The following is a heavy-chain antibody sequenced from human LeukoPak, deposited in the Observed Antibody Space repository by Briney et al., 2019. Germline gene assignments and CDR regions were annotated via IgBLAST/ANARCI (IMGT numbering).Heavy chain of an antibody. Sequence: GGSLRLSCAASGFTFSSYSMNWVRQAPGKGLEWVSSISSSSSYIYYADSVKGRFTISRDNAKNSLYLQMNSLRAEDTAVYYCARDFQDIGEVYGMDVWGKGTTVTVSS. CDR2: ISSSSSYI. V-gene: IGHV3-21*01. D-gene: IGHD2-15*01. CDR3: ARDFQDIGEVYGMDV. CDR1: GFTFSSYS. J-gene: IGHJ6*04.